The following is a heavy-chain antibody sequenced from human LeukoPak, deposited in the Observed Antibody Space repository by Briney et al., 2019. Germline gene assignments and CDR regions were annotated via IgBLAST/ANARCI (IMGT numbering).Heavy chain of an antibody. CDR2: INHSGST. D-gene: IGHD2-2*01. J-gene: IGHJ4*02. CDR3: ARHYCSTSCFPFDY. Sequence: PSETLSLTCAVYGGSFSGYYWSWIRQPPGKGLEWIGEINHSGSTNYNPSLKSRVTISVDTSKNQFSLKLSSVTAADTAVYYCARHYCSTSCFPFDYWGQGTLVTVSS. CDR1: GGSFSGYY. V-gene: IGHV4-34*01.